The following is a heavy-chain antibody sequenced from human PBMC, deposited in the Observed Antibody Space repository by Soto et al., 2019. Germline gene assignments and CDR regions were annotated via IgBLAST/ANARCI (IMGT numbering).Heavy chain of an antibody. V-gene: IGHV4-34*01. CDR3: ARYGDYEPKNDY. J-gene: IGHJ4*02. CDR2: INHSGST. D-gene: IGHD4-17*01. Sequence: SETLSLTCAVYGGSFSGYYWSWIRQPPGKGLEWIGEINHSGSTNYNPSLKSRVTISVDTSKNQFSLKLSSVTAADTAVYYCARYGDYEPKNDYWGQGTLVTVSS. CDR1: GGSFSGYY.